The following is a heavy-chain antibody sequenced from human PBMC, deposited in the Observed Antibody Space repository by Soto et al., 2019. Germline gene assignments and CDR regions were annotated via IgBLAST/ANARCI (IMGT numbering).Heavy chain of an antibody. CDR3: ARDHHRLDV. CDR1: GFTFSSYW. CDR2: VNTDESRT. J-gene: IGHJ6*02. V-gene: IGHV3-74*01. Sequence: GGSLRLSCGASGFTFSSYWMHWVRQAPGKGLVWVSRVNTDESRTSYADSAKGRFTISRDNAKNTLYLQMNSLRDEDTAVYYCARDHHRLDVWGQGTTVTVSS.